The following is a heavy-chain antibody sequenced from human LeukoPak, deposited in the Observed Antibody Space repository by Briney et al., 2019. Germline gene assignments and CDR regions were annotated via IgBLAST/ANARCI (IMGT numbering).Heavy chain of an antibody. CDR3: ARSNVLRFLEWPFWFDP. D-gene: IGHD3-3*01. CDR1: GYSISSGYY. V-gene: IGHV4-38-2*02. Sequence: SETLSLTCTVSGYSISSGYYWGWIRQPPGKGLEWIGSIYHSGSTYYNPSLKSRVTISVDTSKNQFSLKLSSVTAADTAVYYCARSNVLRFLEWPFWFDPWGQGTLVTVSS. CDR2: IYHSGST. J-gene: IGHJ5*02.